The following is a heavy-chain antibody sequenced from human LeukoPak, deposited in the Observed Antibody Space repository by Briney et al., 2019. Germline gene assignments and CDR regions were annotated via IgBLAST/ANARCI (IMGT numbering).Heavy chain of an antibody. J-gene: IGHJ4*02. D-gene: IGHD6-13*01. V-gene: IGHV1-2*02. CDR2: INPNSGGT. Sequence: ASVKVSCKASGYTFTGYYMHWVRQAPGQGLEWMGWINPNSGGTNYAQKFQGRVTMTRDTSISTAYMELSRLRSDDTAVYYCARKAIISSSPIDYWGQGTLVTVSS. CDR3: ARKAIISSSPIDY. CDR1: GYTFTGYY.